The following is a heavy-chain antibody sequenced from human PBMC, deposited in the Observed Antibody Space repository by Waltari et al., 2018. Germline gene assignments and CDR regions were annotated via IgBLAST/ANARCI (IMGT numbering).Heavy chain of an antibody. V-gene: IGHV4-38-2*01. CDR1: GYSISSGYY. J-gene: IGHJ4*02. D-gene: IGHD1-26*01. Sequence: QVQLQESGPGLVKPSETLSLTCAVSGYSISSGYYWGWIRQPPGKGLEWIGSIYHSGSTDYNPSLKSRVTISVDTSKNQFSLKLSSVTAADTAVYYCARVTTAGVDYWGQGTLVTVSS. CDR2: IYHSGST. CDR3: ARVTTAGVDY.